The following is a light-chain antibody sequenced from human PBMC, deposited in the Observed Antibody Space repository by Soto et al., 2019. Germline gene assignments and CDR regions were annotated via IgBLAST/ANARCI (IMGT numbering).Light chain of an antibody. CDR2: GAS. CDR3: QQYYSYPWT. J-gene: IGKJ1*01. Sequence: EIVLTQSPGTLSLSPGERTTLSCRASQTVSNNYLAWYQQKPGQAPRLLIYGASSRATGIPDRFSGSGSGTDFTLTIIRLEPEDFAVYYCQQYYSYPWTFGQGTKVEIK. V-gene: IGKV3-20*01. CDR1: QTVSNNY.